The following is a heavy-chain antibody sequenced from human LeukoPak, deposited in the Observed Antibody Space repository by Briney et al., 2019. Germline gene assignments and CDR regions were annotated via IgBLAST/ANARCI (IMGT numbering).Heavy chain of an antibody. V-gene: IGHV3-30-3*01. CDR2: ISYDGSNK. CDR1: GFTLSSYA. CDR3: ARVGGRTRYQQYYYYGMDV. D-gene: IGHD2-2*01. Sequence: GRSLRLSCAASGFTLSSYAMHWVRQAPGKGLEWVAVISYDGSNKYYADSVKGRFTISRDNSKNTLYLQMNSLRAEDTAVYYCARVGGRTRYQQYYYYGMDVWGQGTTVTVSS. J-gene: IGHJ6*02.